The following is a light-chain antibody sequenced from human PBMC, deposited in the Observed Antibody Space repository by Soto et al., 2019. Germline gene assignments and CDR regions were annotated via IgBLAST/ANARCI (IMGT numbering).Light chain of an antibody. Sequence: DSQMNQSPSSVSASVGDRVTITCRASQDIGKWLAWYQQKPGKAPKLLIYAASSLQSGVPSRFSGSGSATEFTLTNISLQPEDFATYFCQQATSFTFTFGPGTKV. CDR1: QDIGKW. CDR2: AAS. CDR3: QQATSFTFT. V-gene: IGKV1-12*01. J-gene: IGKJ3*01.